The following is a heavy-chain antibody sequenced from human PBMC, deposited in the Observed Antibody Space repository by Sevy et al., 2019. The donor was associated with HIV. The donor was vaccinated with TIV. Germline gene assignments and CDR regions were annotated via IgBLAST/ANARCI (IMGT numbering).Heavy chain of an antibody. J-gene: IGHJ4*02. CDR2: ISYDGSNK. CDR3: VRAGAFGTYDS. D-gene: IGHD3-10*01. V-gene: IGHV3-30*09. Sequence: GGSLRLSCAASGLTFSNYAIHWVRQAPGKGLEWVAVISYDGSNKDYADSVKGRFAISRDNSKNTLYLQMNSLRVEDTAVYYCVRAGAFGTYDSWGQGTLVTVSS. CDR1: GLTFSNYA.